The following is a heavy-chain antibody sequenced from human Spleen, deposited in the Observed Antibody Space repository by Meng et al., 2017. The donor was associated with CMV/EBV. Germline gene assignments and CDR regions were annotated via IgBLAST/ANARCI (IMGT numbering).Heavy chain of an antibody. Sequence: LYCAVSGLNFRDAWMGWVRQAPGKGLEWVGRIKGINAGGATDYAAPVEGRFTMSRDDSKDTLYLQMNSLKIEDTGVYYCTTVTHAPSGGRGTLVTVSS. D-gene: IGHD3-10*01. J-gene: IGHJ4*02. CDR2: IKGINAGGAT. CDR1: GLNFRDAW. V-gene: IGHV3-15*01. CDR3: TTVTHAPS.